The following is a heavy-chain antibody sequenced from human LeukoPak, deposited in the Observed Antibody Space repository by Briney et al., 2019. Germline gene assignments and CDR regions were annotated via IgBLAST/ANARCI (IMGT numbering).Heavy chain of an antibody. CDR3: ARMTVGFWSGSFDY. V-gene: IGHV3-30-3*01. Sequence: GRSLRLSCAASGFTFSSYAMHWVRQAPGKGLEWVAAISYDGSNKCYADSVKGRFTISRDNSKNTLYLQMNSLRAEDTAVYYCARMTVGFWSGSFDYWGQGTLVTVSS. J-gene: IGHJ4*02. D-gene: IGHD3-3*01. CDR1: GFTFSSYA. CDR2: ISYDGSNK.